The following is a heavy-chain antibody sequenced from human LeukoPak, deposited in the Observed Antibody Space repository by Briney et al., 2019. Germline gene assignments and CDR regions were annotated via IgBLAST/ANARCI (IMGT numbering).Heavy chain of an antibody. CDR3: ARAHETTKKCGDYVY. CDR1: GYTFTSYA. J-gene: IGHJ4*02. Sequence: ASVRVSCKASGYTFTSYAMNWVRQAPGQGLEWMGWINTNTGNPTYAQGFTGRFVFSLDTSVSTAYLQISSLKAEDTAVYYCARAHETTKKCGDYVYWGQGTLVTVSS. V-gene: IGHV7-4-1*02. D-gene: IGHD1-7*01. CDR2: INTNTGNP.